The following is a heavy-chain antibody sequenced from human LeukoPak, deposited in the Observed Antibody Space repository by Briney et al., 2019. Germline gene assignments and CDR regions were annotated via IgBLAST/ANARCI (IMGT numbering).Heavy chain of an antibody. D-gene: IGHD2-2*01. CDR3: ARSDTLGYCSSTSCLGNWFDP. Sequence: SETLSLTCTVSGGSISSSSYYWGWIRQPPGKGLEWIGSIYYSGSTYYNPSLKSRVTISVDTSKNQFSLKLSSVTAADTAVYYCARSDTLGYCSSTSCLGNWFDPLGQGTLVTVSS. CDR2: IYYSGST. J-gene: IGHJ5*02. CDR1: GGSISSSSYY. V-gene: IGHV4-39*01.